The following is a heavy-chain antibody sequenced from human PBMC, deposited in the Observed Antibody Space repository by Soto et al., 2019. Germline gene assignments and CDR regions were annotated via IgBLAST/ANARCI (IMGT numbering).Heavy chain of an antibody. CDR1: GFTFSDYY. CDR2: ISSSGSTI. D-gene: IGHD1-20*01. V-gene: IGHV3-11*01. CDR3: ARTNYNWVFFDY. J-gene: IGHJ4*02. Sequence: GSLRLSCAASGFTFSDYYMSWIRQAPGKGLEWVSYISSSGSTIYYADSVKGRFTISRDNAKNSLYLQMNSLRAEDTAVYYCARTNYNWVFFDYWGQGTLVTVYS.